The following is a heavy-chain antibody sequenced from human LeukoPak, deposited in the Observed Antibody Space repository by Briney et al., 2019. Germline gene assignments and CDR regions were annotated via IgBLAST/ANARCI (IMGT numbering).Heavy chain of an antibody. J-gene: IGHJ3*02. CDR1: GGSISSYY. CDR3: ASSGSYREDDAFDI. CDR2: IYYSGST. D-gene: IGHD1-26*01. V-gene: IGHV4-59*08. Sequence: SETLSLTCTVSGGSISSYYWSWIRQPPGKGLEWIGYIYYSGSTNYNPSLKSRVTISVDTSKNQFSLKLSSVTAADTAVYYCASSGSYREDDAFDIWGQGTMVTVSS.